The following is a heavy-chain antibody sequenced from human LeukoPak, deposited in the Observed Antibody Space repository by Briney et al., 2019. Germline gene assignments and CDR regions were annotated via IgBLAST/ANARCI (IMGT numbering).Heavy chain of an antibody. D-gene: IGHD6-19*01. V-gene: IGHV4-59*01. J-gene: IGHJ4*02. CDR3: ARWGIAVAHY. Sequence: WETLSLTSTVSGGSISSYYRSWIRQPPGKGLEWIGYIYYSGSTNYNPSLKSRVTISEDTSKNQFSLKLSSVTAADTAVYYCARWGIAVAHYWGQGTLVTVSS. CDR1: GGSISSYY. CDR2: IYYSGST.